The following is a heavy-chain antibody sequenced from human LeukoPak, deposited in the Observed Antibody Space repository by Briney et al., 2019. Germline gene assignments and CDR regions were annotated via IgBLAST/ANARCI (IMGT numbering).Heavy chain of an antibody. CDR3: ARLTTMTTTGGPFDY. D-gene: IGHD4-17*01. CDR2: ITSSGNTI. V-gene: IGHV3-48*03. J-gene: IGHJ4*02. CDR1: GFTFSSYE. Sequence: LTGGSLRLSCAASGFTFSSYETNWVRQAPGKGLEWVSYITSSGNTIYYADSVKGRFTISRDNAKNSLYLQMNSLRAEDTAVYYCARLTTMTTTGGPFDYWGQGTLVTVSS.